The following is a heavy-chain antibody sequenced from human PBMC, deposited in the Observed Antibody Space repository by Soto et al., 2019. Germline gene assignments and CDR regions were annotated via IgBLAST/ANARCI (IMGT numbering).Heavy chain of an antibody. D-gene: IGHD1-7*01. V-gene: IGHV2-70*01. J-gene: IGHJ6*02. CDR1: GFSLSTSGMC. CDR2: IDWDDDK. Sequence: SGPTLVNPTQTLTLTCTFSGFSLSTSGMCVSWIRQPPGKALEWLALIDWDDDKYHSTSLKTRLTISKDTSKNQVVLTMTNMDPVDTATYYSARHWNSKSYYGMNVWGQGTTVTVSS. CDR3: ARHWNSKSYYGMNV.